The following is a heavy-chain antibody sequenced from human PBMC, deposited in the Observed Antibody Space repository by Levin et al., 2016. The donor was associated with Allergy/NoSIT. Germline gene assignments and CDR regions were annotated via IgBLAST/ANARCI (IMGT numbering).Heavy chain of an antibody. D-gene: IGHD4-11*01. Sequence: SETLSLTCTVSGGSISSSSYYWGWIRQPPGKGLEWIGSIYYSGSTYYNPSLKSRVTISVDTSKNQFSLKLSSVTAADTAVYYCARDHYSNYYYGMDVWGQGTTVTVSS. CDR1: GGSISSSSYY. CDR2: IYYSGST. J-gene: IGHJ6*02. V-gene: IGHV4-39*07. CDR3: ARDHYSNYYYGMDV.